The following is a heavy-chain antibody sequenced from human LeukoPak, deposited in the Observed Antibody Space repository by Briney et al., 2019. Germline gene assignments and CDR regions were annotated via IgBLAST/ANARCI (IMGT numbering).Heavy chain of an antibody. D-gene: IGHD3-22*01. CDR1: GGSNSSYY. J-gene: IGHJ5*02. V-gene: IGHV4-59*01. CDR2: IYYSGST. Sequence: SETLSLTCTVSGGSNSSYYWSWIRQPPGKGLEWIGYIYYSGSTYYNPSLKSRVTISVDTSKNQFSLKLSSVTAADTAVYYCARRAGYDSSDNWFDPWGQGTLVTVSS. CDR3: ARRAGYDSSDNWFDP.